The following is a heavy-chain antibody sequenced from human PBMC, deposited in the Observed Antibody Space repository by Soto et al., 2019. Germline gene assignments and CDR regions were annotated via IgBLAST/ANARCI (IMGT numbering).Heavy chain of an antibody. CDR1: GDSINNSHW. D-gene: IGHD6-13*01. Sequence: QVQLQESGPGLVQPSGTLSLTCAVSGDSINNSHWWSWVRQTPGKGLEWIGETYHSGTTNYNPSLKTLVTISIDKSKNQFSLKMNSVTAADTDVYYCAREVNSSPARGPNWFDPWGQGTLVTVSS. V-gene: IGHV4-4*02. J-gene: IGHJ5*02. CDR2: TYHSGTT. CDR3: AREVNSSPARGPNWFDP.